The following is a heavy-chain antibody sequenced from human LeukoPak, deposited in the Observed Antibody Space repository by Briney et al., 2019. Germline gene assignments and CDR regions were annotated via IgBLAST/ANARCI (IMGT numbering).Heavy chain of an antibody. Sequence: ASVKVSCKASGYTFTSYYMHWVRQAPGQGLEWMGIINPSGGSTSYAQKFQGRVTMTRDTSTSTAYMELSSLRSEDTAVYYCARSNRRALAVAGLCFDYWGQGTLVTVSS. D-gene: IGHD6-19*01. CDR3: ARSNRRALAVAGLCFDY. J-gene: IGHJ4*02. CDR2: INPSGGST. CDR1: GYTFTSYY. V-gene: IGHV1-46*01.